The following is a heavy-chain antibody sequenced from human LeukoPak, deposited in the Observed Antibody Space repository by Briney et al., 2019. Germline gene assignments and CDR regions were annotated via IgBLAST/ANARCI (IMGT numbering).Heavy chain of an antibody. CDR2: FDPEDGET. D-gene: IGHD5-24*01. CDR1: GYTLTELS. Sequence: ASVKVSCKVSGYTLTELSMHWVRQAPGKGLEWMGGFDPEDGETIYAQKFQGRVTMTEDTSTDTAYRELSSLRSEDTAVYYCATFEVATMVIHFDYWGQGTLVTVSS. CDR3: ATFEVATMVIHFDY. V-gene: IGHV1-24*01. J-gene: IGHJ4*02.